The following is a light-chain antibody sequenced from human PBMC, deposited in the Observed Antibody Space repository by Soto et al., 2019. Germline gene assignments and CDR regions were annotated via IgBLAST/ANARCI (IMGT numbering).Light chain of an antibody. Sequence: TVYLGDSATIYYRASQSVGSNLAWYQQTPGQAPRLLIYGASTRATGIPARFSGSGSGSVFTLTITYVLSERFGDSCCHALTICEPIPFADGTRLEIK. J-gene: IGKJ5*01. CDR2: GAS. CDR1: QSVGSN. CDR3: HALTICEPIP. V-gene: IGKV3-15*01.